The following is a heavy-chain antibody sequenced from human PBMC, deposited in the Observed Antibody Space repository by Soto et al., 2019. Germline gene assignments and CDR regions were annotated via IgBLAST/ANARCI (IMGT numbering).Heavy chain of an antibody. J-gene: IGHJ3*02. D-gene: IGHD6-13*01. CDR3: ARLNRGAAAAIAAFDI. CDR2: IYPGDSDT. CDR1: GYSFTTYW. V-gene: IGHV5-51*03. Sequence: EVQLVQSGAEVKKPGESLNISCKGSGYSFTTYWIGWVRQMPGKGLEWMGIIYPGDSDTRYSSSFQGQVTISADKSISPAYLQWSSLKASDTAIYHCARLNRGAAAAIAAFDIWGQGTMVTVSS.